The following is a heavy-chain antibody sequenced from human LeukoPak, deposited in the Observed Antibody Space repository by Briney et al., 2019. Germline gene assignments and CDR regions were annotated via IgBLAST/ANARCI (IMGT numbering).Heavy chain of an antibody. CDR1: GFTFSSYA. CDR3: ARDRGSRELNLILYYFDY. CDR2: ISYDGSNK. V-gene: IGHV3-30*04. D-gene: IGHD5-12*01. J-gene: IGHJ4*02. Sequence: GRSLRLSCAASGFTFSSYAMHWVRQAPGKGVEWVAVISYDGSNKYYADSVKGRFTISRDNSKNTLYLQMNSLRAEDTAVYCCARDRGSRELNLILYYFDYWGQGTLVTVSS.